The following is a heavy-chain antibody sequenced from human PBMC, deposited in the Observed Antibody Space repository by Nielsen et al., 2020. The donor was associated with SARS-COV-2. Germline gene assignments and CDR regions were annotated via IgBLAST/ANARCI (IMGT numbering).Heavy chain of an antibody. CDR2: IWYDGINK. J-gene: IGHJ4*02. D-gene: IGHD3-22*01. V-gene: IGHV3-33*01. Sequence: VRQAPGKGLGWVAIIWYDGINKYYADSVKGRFTISRDNSKNTVYVQMNSLRAEDTAVYYCARDSGQYSSGFDYFDYWGQGTLVTVSS. CDR3: ARDSGQYSSGFDYFDY.